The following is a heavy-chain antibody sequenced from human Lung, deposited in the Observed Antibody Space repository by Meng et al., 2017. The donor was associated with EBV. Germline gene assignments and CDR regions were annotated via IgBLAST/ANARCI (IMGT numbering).Heavy chain of an antibody. CDR3: ARGRIIGDSNGYSDY. D-gene: IGHD3-22*01. CDR1: GGAFSGYY. J-gene: IGHJ4*02. V-gene: IGHV4-34*01. Sequence: QGHVQLVGAGPVNPSETWSLTCSVYGGAFSGYYWGWIRQPPGKGLELIGEINHGGSRKDKKKKQSRVTISVDTSKNQFSLKLHSVTAADTAVYYCARGRIIGDSNGYSDYWGQGTLVTVSS. CDR2: INHGGSR.